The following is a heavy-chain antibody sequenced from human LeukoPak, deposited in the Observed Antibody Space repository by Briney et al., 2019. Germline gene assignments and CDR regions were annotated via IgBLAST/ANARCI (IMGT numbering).Heavy chain of an antibody. D-gene: IGHD7-27*01. CDR2: IVVGSGNT. J-gene: IGHJ6*02. V-gene: IGHV1-58*02. Sequence: SVKVSCKASGFTFTSSAMQWVRQARGQRLEWIGWIVVGSGNTNYAQKFQERVTITRDMSTSTAYMELSSLRSEDTAVYYCALGTDYYYYGMDVWGQGTTVTVSS. CDR3: ALGTDYYYYGMDV. CDR1: GFTFTSSA.